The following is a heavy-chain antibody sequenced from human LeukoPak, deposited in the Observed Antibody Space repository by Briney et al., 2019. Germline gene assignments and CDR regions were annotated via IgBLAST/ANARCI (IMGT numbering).Heavy chain of an antibody. Sequence: PGGSLRLSCAASGFTFSTYGMHWVRQAPGKGLEWVALIWYDGSNKYYADSVKGRFTISRDNSKNTLFLQMNSLRDEDTAVYYCAKVRSSAYYPNDMDVWGKGTKVTV. CDR2: IWYDGSNK. V-gene: IGHV3-33*06. CDR1: GFTFSTYG. J-gene: IGHJ6*03. D-gene: IGHD3-22*01. CDR3: AKVRSSAYYPNDMDV.